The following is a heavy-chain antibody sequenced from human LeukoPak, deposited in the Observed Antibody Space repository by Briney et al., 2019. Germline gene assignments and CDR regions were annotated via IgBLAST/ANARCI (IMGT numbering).Heavy chain of an antibody. CDR2: IGTSSTTI. D-gene: IGHD6-25*01. CDR1: GFTFSSYA. V-gene: IGHV3-48*01. J-gene: IGHJ6*03. CDR3: ARFAAGGSYYYYMDV. Sequence: HPGGSLRLSCAASGFTFSSYAMNWVRQPPGKGLEWVSNIGTSSTTIYYADSVKGRFTISRGNAKNSLYLQMNSLRADDTAVYYCARFAAGGSYYYYMDVWGKGTTVTVSS.